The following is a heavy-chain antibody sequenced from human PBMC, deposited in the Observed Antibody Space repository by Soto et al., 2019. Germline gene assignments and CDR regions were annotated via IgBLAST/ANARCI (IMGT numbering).Heavy chain of an antibody. CDR3: AKDQRNIVVVPAAM. CDR1: GFTFSSYA. Sequence: GGSLRLSCAASGFTFSSYAMSWVRQAPGKGLEWVSAISGSGGSTYYADSVKGRFTISRDNSKNTLYLQMNSLRAEDTAVYYCAKDQRNIVVVPAAMWGQGTLVTVSS. J-gene: IGHJ4*02. D-gene: IGHD2-2*01. V-gene: IGHV3-23*01. CDR2: ISGSGGST.